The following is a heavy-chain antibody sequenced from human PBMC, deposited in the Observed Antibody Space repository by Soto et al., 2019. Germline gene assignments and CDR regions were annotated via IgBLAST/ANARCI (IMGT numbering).Heavy chain of an antibody. D-gene: IGHD3-10*01. V-gene: IGHV3-9*01. CDR3: AKGSIKWLGNSYHHYGLDV. Sequence: EVQLVESGGGLVQPGRSLRLSCASSGISFGDYAMHWVRQAPGKGLEWVSGISWNSGNIGYADYLKGRFTISRDNAKNSLFLQMNSLRAEDTALYYCAKGSIKWLGNSYHHYGLDVWGQGTTVTVSS. CDR2: ISWNSGNI. CDR1: GISFGDYA. J-gene: IGHJ6*02.